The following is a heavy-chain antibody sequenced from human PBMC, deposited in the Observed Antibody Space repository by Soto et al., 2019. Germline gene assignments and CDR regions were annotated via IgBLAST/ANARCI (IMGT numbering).Heavy chain of an antibody. Sequence: LSLTCAVYGGSFSGYYWSWIRQPPGKGLEWIGEINHSGSTNYNPSLKSRVTISVDTSKNQFSLKLSSVTAADTAVYYCARSRGSGSYRSYYYYGMDVWGQGTTVTVSS. D-gene: IGHD3-10*01. CDR3: ARSRGSGSYRSYYYYGMDV. CDR2: INHSGST. CDR1: GGSFSGYY. J-gene: IGHJ6*02. V-gene: IGHV4-34*01.